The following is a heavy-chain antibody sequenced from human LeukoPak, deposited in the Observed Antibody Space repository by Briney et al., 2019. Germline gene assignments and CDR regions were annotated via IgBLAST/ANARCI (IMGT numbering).Heavy chain of an antibody. CDR2: VSDTGDLR. Sequence: GGSLRLSCAASGFTFNTHAISWVRQAPGKGLEWVAAVSDTGDLRYSANSVKGRFAISRDNSKNTAFLQMYSLRAEGTALYYCVKGGLRSGYSFEDWGQGTLVSVSS. V-gene: IGHV3-23*01. D-gene: IGHD3-9*01. CDR3: VKGGLRSGYSFED. CDR1: GFTFNTHA. J-gene: IGHJ4*02.